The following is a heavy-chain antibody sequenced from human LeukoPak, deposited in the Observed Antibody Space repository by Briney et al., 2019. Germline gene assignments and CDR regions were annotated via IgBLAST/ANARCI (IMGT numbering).Heavy chain of an antibody. V-gene: IGHV3-33*08. Sequence: GGSLRLSCAASGNYWMHWVRQAPGKGLEWVAVIWYDGSNKYYADSVKGRFTISRDNSKNTLYLQMNSLRAEDTAVYYCASSRYYYDSSGYYTYWGQGTLVTVSS. CDR1: GNYW. CDR2: IWYDGSNK. D-gene: IGHD3-22*01. CDR3: ASSRYYYDSSGYYTY. J-gene: IGHJ4*02.